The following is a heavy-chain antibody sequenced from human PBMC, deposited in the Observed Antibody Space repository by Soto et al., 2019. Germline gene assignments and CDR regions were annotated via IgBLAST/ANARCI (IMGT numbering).Heavy chain of an antibody. D-gene: IGHD3-10*02. V-gene: IGHV1-69*13. J-gene: IGHJ5*02. CDR2: IIPIMDTT. CDR3: ARVFGTNWFDP. CDR1: GGAFTSYG. Sequence: AASVKVSCKASGGAFTSYGISWVRHVPGQGLELMGGIIPIMDTTNYAPKFQGRVTISADASTDTAYMELSGLRYEDTAIYYCARVFGTNWFDPWGQGTPVTVSS.